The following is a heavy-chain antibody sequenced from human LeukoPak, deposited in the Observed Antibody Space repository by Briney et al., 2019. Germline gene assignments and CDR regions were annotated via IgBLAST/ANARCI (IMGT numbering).Heavy chain of an antibody. CDR1: GGSISSGDYY. CDR2: IYYSGST. Sequence: SETLSLTCTVSGGSISSGDYYWSWIRQHPGKGLEWIGYIYYSGSTYYIPSLKSRVTISVDTSKSQFSLKLSSVTAADTAVYYCTRGTYYYGSGSHNWFDPWGQGTLVTVST. CDR3: TRGTYYYGSGSHNWFDP. J-gene: IGHJ5*02. V-gene: IGHV4-31*03. D-gene: IGHD3-10*01.